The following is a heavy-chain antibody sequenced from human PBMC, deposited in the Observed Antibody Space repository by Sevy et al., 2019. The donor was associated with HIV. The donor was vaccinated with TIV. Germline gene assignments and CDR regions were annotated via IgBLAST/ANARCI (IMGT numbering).Heavy chain of an antibody. CDR2: ISSSGSTI. CDR1: GFIFSSNE. J-gene: IGHJ6*02. V-gene: IGHV3-48*03. Sequence: GGSLRLSCAASGFIFSSNELNWVRQAPGKGLEWVSYISSSGSTIYYADPVEGRFTISRDNAKNSLYLKMNSHRVEDTAVYYCAFGGGMHVWGQGTTVTVSS. CDR3: AFGGGMHV. D-gene: IGHD2-15*01.